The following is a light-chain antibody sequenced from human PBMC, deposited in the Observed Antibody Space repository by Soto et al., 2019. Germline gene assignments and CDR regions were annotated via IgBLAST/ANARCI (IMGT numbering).Light chain of an antibody. CDR2: GPS. J-gene: IGKJ2*01. CDR1: QRVSST. V-gene: IGKV3-15*01. CDR3: QQYNNWPPLMYT. Sequence: EIVMTQSPATLSVSPGERATLSCRASQRVSSTLAWYQQKPGQAPRLLIYGPSTRATGIPARFSGSGSGTEFTLTISSLQSEDFAVYYCQQYNNWPPLMYTFGQGTKLEIK.